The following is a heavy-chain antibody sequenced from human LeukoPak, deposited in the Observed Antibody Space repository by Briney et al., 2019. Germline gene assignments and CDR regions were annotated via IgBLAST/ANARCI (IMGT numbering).Heavy chain of an antibody. Sequence: PGRSLRLSCAASGFTFSSYAMHWVRQAPGKGLEWVAVISYDGSNKYYADSVKGRFTISRDNSKNTLYLQMNSLRAEDTAVYYCARDLSLGTDWYFDLWGRGTLVTVSS. D-gene: IGHD7-27*01. CDR3: ARDLSLGTDWYFDL. V-gene: IGHV3-30*07. J-gene: IGHJ2*01. CDR2: ISYDGSNK. CDR1: GFTFSSYA.